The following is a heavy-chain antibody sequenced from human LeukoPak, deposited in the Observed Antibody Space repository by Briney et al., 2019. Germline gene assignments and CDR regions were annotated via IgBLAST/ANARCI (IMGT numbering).Heavy chain of an antibody. V-gene: IGHV1-24*01. J-gene: IGHJ5*02. Sequence: ASVKVSCKVSGYTLTELSMHWVRQAPGKGLEWMGGFDPEDGETIYAQKFQGRVTMTEDTSTDTAYMELSSLRSEDTAVYYCATATQSIAARRWFDPWDQGTLVTVSS. CDR3: ATATQSIAARRWFDP. D-gene: IGHD6-6*01. CDR2: FDPEDGET. CDR1: GYTLTELS.